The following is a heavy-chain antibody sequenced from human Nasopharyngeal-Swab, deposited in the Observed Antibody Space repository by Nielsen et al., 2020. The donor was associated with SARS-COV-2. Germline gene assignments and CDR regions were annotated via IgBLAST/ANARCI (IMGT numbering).Heavy chain of an antibody. Sequence: WIRQPPGKGLVWVSRINSDGSSTSYADSVKGRFTISRDNAKNTLYLQMNSLRAEDTAVYYCARVQNYCSGGSCSTLDAFDIWGQGTMVTVSS. J-gene: IGHJ3*02. CDR2: INSDGSST. CDR3: ARVQNYCSGGSCSTLDAFDI. D-gene: IGHD2-15*01. V-gene: IGHV3-74*01.